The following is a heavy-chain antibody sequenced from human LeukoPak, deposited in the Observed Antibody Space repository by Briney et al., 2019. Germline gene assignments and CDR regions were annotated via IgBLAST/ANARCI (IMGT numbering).Heavy chain of an antibody. D-gene: IGHD2/OR15-2a*01. V-gene: IGHV3-7*01. Sequence: GGSLRLSCEASGFTFSDSWMTWVRQAPGKGLEWVANIKTDGSEKYYVDSVKGRFTISRDNAKNSLYLQMNSLRAEDTAMYYCATYSTRNAREFQSWGQGTLVTVSS. CDR1: GFTFSDSW. J-gene: IGHJ1*01. CDR2: IKTDGSEK. CDR3: ATYSTRNAREFQS.